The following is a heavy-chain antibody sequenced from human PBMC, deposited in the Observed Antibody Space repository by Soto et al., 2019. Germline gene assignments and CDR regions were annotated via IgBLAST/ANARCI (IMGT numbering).Heavy chain of an antibody. V-gene: IGHV3-48*01. Sequence: GGSLRLSCAASGFTFSSYSMNWVRQAPGKGLEWVSYISSSSSTIYYADSVKGRFTISRDNAKNSLYLQMNSLRAEDTAVYYCARGDSSSWYGARYDYWGQGTLVTVSS. CDR1: GFTFSSYS. CDR3: ARGDSSSWYGARYDY. J-gene: IGHJ4*02. CDR2: ISSSSSTI. D-gene: IGHD6-13*01.